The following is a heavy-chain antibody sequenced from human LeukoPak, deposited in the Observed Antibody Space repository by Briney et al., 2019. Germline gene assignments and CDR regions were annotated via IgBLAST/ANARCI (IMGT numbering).Heavy chain of an antibody. CDR2: VHLDGRT. V-gene: IGHV4-4*02. J-gene: IGHJ4*02. CDR1: GGSPTSTNW. CDR3: AREGGFYRPLDY. D-gene: IGHD3-3*01. Sequence: SETLSLTCDVPGGSPTSTNWWTWVRPPPGKGLEWIGEVHLDGRTNYNPSLKSRLIMSVDLPENHISLKLPSVTAADAAVYYCAREGGFYRPLDYSGQGTLVTVSS.